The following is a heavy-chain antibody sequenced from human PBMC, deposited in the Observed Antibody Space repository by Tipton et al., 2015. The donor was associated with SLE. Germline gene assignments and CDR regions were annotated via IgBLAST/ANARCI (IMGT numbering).Heavy chain of an antibody. V-gene: IGHV4-31*03. D-gene: IGHD1-7*01. Sequence: LRLSCTVSGVSISSGGHYWSWLRQLPGKGLEWIGYLYYSGNTYYNPSLGSRLTISVDTSKDQFSLRLTSVTAADTAVYYCARATDWNLSPDVWGKGTTVTVSS. J-gene: IGHJ6*04. CDR1: GVSISSGGHY. CDR2: LYYSGNT. CDR3: ARATDWNLSPDV.